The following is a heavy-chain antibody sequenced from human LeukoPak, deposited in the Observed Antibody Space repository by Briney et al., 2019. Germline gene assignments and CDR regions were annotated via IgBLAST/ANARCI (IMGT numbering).Heavy chain of an antibody. CDR3: AKDSARKSIVGSTTRGVNDY. J-gene: IGHJ4*02. CDR2: ISTSSIYI. Sequence: GGSLRLSCAASGFTFSNYALSWVRQAPGKGLEWVSSISTSSIYIYYADSVKGRFTISRVNAKHSMYLQMNSLRAEDTAVYYCAKDSARKSIVGSTTRGVNDYWGQGTLVTVSS. V-gene: IGHV3-21*01. D-gene: IGHD1-26*01. CDR1: GFTFSNYA.